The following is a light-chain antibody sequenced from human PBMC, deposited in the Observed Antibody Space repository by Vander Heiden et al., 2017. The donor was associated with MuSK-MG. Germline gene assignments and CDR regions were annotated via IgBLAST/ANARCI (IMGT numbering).Light chain of an antibody. CDR2: GAS. Sequence: EIVLTQSPATLSLSPGERATLSCRASQSVSSYLAWYQQKPGQAPSLLIYGASNRATGIPARFSGSGSGTDFTLTISSLEPEDFAIYYCQQRSNWPLFSFGPGTKVEIK. CDR1: QSVSSY. CDR3: QQRSNWPLFS. J-gene: IGKJ3*01. V-gene: IGKV3-11*01.